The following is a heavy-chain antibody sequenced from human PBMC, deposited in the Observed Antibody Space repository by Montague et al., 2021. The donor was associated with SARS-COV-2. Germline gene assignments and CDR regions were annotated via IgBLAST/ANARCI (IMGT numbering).Heavy chain of an antibody. CDR3: ARSPEPMIILIITSLNWYFDL. CDR1: GGSISSGGYY. V-gene: IGHV4-31*03. D-gene: IGHD3-22*01. Sequence: TLSLTCTVSGGSISSGGYYWSWIRLHPGKGLEWIGYIYYSGSTYYNPSLKSRVTISVDTSKNQFSLKVSSVTAADTAVYYCARSPEPMIILIITSLNWYFDLWGRGTLVTVSS. CDR2: IYYSGST. J-gene: IGHJ2*01.